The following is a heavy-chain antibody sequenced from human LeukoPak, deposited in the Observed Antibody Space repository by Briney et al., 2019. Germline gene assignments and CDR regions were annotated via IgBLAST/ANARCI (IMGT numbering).Heavy chain of an antibody. Sequence: GGSLRLSCAASGFTFSDYYMSWIPQAPGKGLEWVAYINSGSTIYYADSMKGRFTISRDNAKNSLYLQMNSLRADDTAVYYRAKEWGVDYGLRYWGQGTLVTVSS. J-gene: IGHJ4*02. D-gene: IGHD4-17*01. CDR1: GFTFSDYY. CDR2: INSGSTI. CDR3: AKEWGVDYGLRY. V-gene: IGHV3-11*01.